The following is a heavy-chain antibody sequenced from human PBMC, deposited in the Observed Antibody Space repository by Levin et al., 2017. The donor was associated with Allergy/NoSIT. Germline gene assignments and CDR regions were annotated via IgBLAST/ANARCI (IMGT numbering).Heavy chain of an antibody. V-gene: IGHV3-48*01. CDR3: ARGDRNFDWLFYFEN. J-gene: IGHJ4*02. Sequence: GGSLRLSCAASGFTFSSYSMNWVRQAPGKGLEWVSYISSSSSVIYYADSVKGRFTISRDNAKNSLYLQMNSLRAEDTAVYYCARGDRNFDWLFYFENWGQGTLVTVSS. CDR1: GFTFSSYS. CDR2: ISSSSSVI. D-gene: IGHD3-9*01.